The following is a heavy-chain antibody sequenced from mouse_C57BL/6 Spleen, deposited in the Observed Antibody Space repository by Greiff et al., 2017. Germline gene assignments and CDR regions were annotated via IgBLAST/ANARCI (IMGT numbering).Heavy chain of an antibody. D-gene: IGHD1-1*01. V-gene: IGHV1-39*01. J-gene: IGHJ2*01. CDR3: ARSRYYYGSSYFDY. CDR2: INPSNGGT. CDR1: GYSFTDYN. Sequence: EVQLQQSGPELVKPGASVKISCKASGYSFTDYNINWVKQSNGKSLEWIGNINPSNGGTNYNEKFKSKATLTVDKSSSTAYMQLSSLTSEDSAVYYCARSRYYYGSSYFDYWGQGTTLTVSS.